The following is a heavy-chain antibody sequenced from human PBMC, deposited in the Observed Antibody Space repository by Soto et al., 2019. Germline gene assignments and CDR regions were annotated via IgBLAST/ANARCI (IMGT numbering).Heavy chain of an antibody. CDR2: ISAYNGNT. Sequence: QVQLVQSGAEVKKPGASVKVSCKASGYTFTSYGISWVRQAPGQGLEWMGWISAYNGNTNYAQKLQGRVTMTTDTSTSTAYMELMSLRSDDTAVYYCARDSPRRKTGTTSGYWGQGTLVTVSS. V-gene: IGHV1-18*01. D-gene: IGHD1-7*01. J-gene: IGHJ4*02. CDR1: GYTFTSYG. CDR3: ARDSPRRKTGTTSGY.